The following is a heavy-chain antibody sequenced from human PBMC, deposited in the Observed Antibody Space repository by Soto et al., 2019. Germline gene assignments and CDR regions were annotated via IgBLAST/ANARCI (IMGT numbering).Heavy chain of an antibody. CDR3: ARLYCSGGSCYFDY. Sequence: KTSETLSLTCTVSGGSISSYYWSWIRQPPGKGLEWIGYIYYSGSTNYNPSLKSRVTISVDTSKNQFSLKLSSVTAADTAVYYCARLYCSGGSCYFDYWGQGTLVTVSS. CDR1: GGSISSYY. J-gene: IGHJ4*02. D-gene: IGHD2-15*01. V-gene: IGHV4-59*01. CDR2: IYYSGST.